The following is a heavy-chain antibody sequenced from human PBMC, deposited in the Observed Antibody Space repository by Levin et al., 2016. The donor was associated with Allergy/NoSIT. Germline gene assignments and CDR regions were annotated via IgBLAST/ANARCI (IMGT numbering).Heavy chain of an antibody. CDR3: AREVVPAAIPSYYFDY. D-gene: IGHD2-2*02. CDR1: GYTFTSYY. CDR2: INPSGGST. J-gene: IGHJ4*02. Sequence: ASVKVSCKASGYTFTSYYMHWVRQAPGQGLEWMGIINPSGGSTSYAQKFQGRVTMTRDTSTSTVYMELSSLRSEDTAVYYCAREVVPAAIPSYYFDYWGQGTLVTVSS. V-gene: IGHV1-46*03.